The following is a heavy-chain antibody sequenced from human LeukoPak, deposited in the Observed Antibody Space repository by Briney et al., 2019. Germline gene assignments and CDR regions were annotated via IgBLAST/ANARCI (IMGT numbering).Heavy chain of an antibody. D-gene: IGHD2-2*01. J-gene: IGHJ4*02. CDR3: ASQPGAYVPAAMRLDY. CDR1: GFTFSSYA. Sequence: SLRLSCAASGFTFSSYAMHWVRQAPGKGLEWVAVISYVGSNKYYADSVKGRFTISRDNSKNTLYLQMNSLRAEDTAVYYCASQPGAYVPAAMRLDYWGQGTLVTVSS. CDR2: ISYVGSNK. V-gene: IGHV3-30*04.